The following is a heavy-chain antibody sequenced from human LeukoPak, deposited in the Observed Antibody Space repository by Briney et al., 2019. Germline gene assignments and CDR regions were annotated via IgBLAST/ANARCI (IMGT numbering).Heavy chain of an antibody. CDR3: ARLVGDRTIYDY. CDR2: INSGGDNT. D-gene: IGHD1-26*01. Sequence: GGSLRLSCAVSGFTFSSYAMSWVRQAPGKGLEWVSTINSGGDNTYYADSVKGRFTISRDNSKSTLYLQMNSLRVEDTAVYYCARLVGDRTIYDYWGQGTLVTVSS. CDR1: GFTFSSYA. V-gene: IGHV3-23*01. J-gene: IGHJ4*02.